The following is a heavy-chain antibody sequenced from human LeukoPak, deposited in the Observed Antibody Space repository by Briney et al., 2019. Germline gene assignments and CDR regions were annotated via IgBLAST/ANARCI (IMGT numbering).Heavy chain of an antibody. CDR1: GITFRSYG. V-gene: IGHV3-30*18. J-gene: IGHJ5*02. Sequence: GGSLRLSCAASGITFRSYGMHWVRQAPGKGLEWVAVISYDGSHKYYADSVKGRFSISRDNSKNTLYLQMNSLRADDTAVYYCSKGARGDTVTSIVGLNWFDPWGQGTLVTVSS. CDR3: SKGARGDTVTSIVGLNWFDP. CDR2: ISYDGSHK. D-gene: IGHD4-17*01.